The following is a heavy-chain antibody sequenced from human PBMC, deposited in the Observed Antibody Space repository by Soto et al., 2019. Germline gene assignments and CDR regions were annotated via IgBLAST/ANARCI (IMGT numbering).Heavy chain of an antibody. V-gene: IGHV1-18*01. CDR2: ISTYNGNT. J-gene: IGHJ6*02. CDR3: ARDPYHVLMVNAPNLYGMAV. D-gene: IGHD2-8*01. Sequence: ASVKVSCKASGYTFTTYDISWVRQAPGQVLEWMGRISTYNGNTNYPQSLQGRLTMTTDTSTTTAYMELRNLRSDDTAVYYCARDPYHVLMVNAPNLYGMAVWGQGTTVTVCS. CDR1: GYTFTTYD.